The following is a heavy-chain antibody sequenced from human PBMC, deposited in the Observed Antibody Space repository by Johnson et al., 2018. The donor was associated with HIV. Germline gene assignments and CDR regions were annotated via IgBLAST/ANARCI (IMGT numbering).Heavy chain of an antibody. CDR2: IKSKTDGGTT. V-gene: IGHV3-15*01. CDR3: TTARTYF. Sequence: VQLVESGGGLVQPGRSLRLSCAASGFTFDDYAMHWVRQAPGKGLEWVGRIKSKTDGGTTDYAAPVKGRFTISRDDSKNTLYLQMNSLKTEDTAVYYCTTARTYFWGQGTMVTVSS. J-gene: IGHJ3*01. D-gene: IGHD2-8*01. CDR1: GFTFDDYA.